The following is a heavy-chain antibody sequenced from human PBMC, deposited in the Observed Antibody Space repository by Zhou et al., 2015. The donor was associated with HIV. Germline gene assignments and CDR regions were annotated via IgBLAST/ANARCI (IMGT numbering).Heavy chain of an antibody. CDR3: AKDPRGVTHLGGYGMDV. CDR1: GFSFSSYG. D-gene: IGHD3-10*01. V-gene: IGHV3-30*18. CDR2: ISSDGINK. Sequence: QVQLVESGGGVVQPGRSLRLSCAASGFSFSSYGMHWVRQSPGKGLEWVAVISSDGINKYYGSFVKGRFTISRDNLKNKVHLEMRSLSAEDTAAYYCAKDPRGVTHLGGYGMDVWGQGTTVIVSS. J-gene: IGHJ6*02.